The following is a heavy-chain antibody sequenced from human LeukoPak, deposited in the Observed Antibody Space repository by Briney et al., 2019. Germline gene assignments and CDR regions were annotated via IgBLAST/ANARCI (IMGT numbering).Heavy chain of an antibody. D-gene: IGHD4-17*01. CDR1: GFTFSSYS. Sequence: GGSLRLSCAASGFTFSSYSMNWVRQAPGKGLEWVSSISSSSSYIYYAGSVKGRFTISRDNAKNSLYLQMNSLRAEDTALYYCAKGHGDYYYYGMDVWGQGTTVTVSS. J-gene: IGHJ6*02. V-gene: IGHV3-21*04. CDR3: AKGHGDYYYYGMDV. CDR2: ISSSSSYI.